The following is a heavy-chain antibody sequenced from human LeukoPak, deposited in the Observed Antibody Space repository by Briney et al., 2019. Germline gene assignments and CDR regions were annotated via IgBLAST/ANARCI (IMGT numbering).Heavy chain of an antibody. CDR1: GFTFSSYA. CDR2: IRYDGSNK. V-gene: IGHV3-30*02. D-gene: IGHD5-18*01. CDR3: AKGYSYLIGAFDI. Sequence: PGGSLRLSCAASGFTFSSYAMSWVRQAPGKGLEWVAFIRYDGSNKYYADSVKGRFTISRDNSKNTLYLQMNSLRAEDTAVYYCAKGYSYLIGAFDIWGQGTMVTVSS. J-gene: IGHJ3*02.